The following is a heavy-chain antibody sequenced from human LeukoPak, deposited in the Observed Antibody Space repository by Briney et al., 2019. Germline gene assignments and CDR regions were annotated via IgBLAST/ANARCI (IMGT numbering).Heavy chain of an antibody. CDR1: GFTFSNYA. Sequence: PGGSLRLSCAASGFTFSNYAMHWVRQAPGKGLEWVAVISYDGSNKYYADSVKGRFTISRDNSKNTLYLQMNSLRAEDTAVYYCAKSTMYYYGSGIDYFDYWGQGTLVTVSS. CDR2: ISYDGSNK. CDR3: AKSTMYYYGSGIDYFDY. D-gene: IGHD3-10*01. V-gene: IGHV3-30*04. J-gene: IGHJ4*02.